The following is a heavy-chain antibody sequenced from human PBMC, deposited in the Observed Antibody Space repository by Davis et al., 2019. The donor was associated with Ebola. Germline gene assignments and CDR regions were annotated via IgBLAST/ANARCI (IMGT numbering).Heavy chain of an antibody. CDR1: GFTSSSYA. CDR3: AKGGSGWPSDYSYGLGV. J-gene: IGHJ6*04. CDR2: ITSSGGST. Sequence: GGSLRLSCAASGFTSSSYAMTWARQVPGKGLEWVSAITSSGGSTYYGDSVKGRFTISRDNSKNTLYLQMNSLRVDDTAVYYCAKGGSGWPSDYSYGLGVWGKGTTVTVSS. D-gene: IGHD6-19*01. V-gene: IGHV3-23*01.